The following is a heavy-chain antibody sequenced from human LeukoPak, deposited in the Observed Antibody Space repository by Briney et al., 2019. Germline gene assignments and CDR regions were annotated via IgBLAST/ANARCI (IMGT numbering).Heavy chain of an antibody. CDR2: VQNDGSDK. D-gene: IGHD1-1*01. J-gene: IGHJ4*02. CDR1: GFTFSNYG. Sequence: PGGSLRLSCAASGFTFSNYGMHWVRQTPGKGLEWVAFVQNDGSDKFFADSVKGRFTVSRDNSKNTLYLQMNSLRADDTAVYYCAKERXLEPFDCWGQGTLVTVSS. CDR3: AKERXLEPFDC. V-gene: IGHV3-30*02.